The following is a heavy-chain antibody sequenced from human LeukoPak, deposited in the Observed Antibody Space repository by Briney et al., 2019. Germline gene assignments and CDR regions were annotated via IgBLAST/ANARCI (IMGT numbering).Heavy chain of an antibody. CDR1: GFTFSNFG. CDR2: ISYDGNYK. CDR3: AAPISLGGSGSYFPPDY. V-gene: IGHV3-30*03. Sequence: GGSLRLSCAAPGFTFSNFGMQWVRQAPGKGLEWVAVISYDGNYKHYADSVKGRFTISRDDPKNTLYLQMNSLRVEDTAVYYCAAPISLGGSGSYFPPDYWGQGTLVTVSS. D-gene: IGHD3-10*01. J-gene: IGHJ4*02.